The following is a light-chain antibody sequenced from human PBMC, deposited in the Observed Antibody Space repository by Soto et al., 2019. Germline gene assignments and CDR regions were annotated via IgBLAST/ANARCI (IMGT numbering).Light chain of an antibody. V-gene: IGKV1-5*03. Sequence: DIQMTQSPSTLSASVGDRVTITCRASQSISTWLAWYQQKPGKAPKVLIYKASSLESGVPSRFSGSGSGTEFTLTSSSLQPDDFATYYCQQYNGYSWTFGQGTKVEIK. CDR3: QQYNGYSWT. CDR2: KAS. CDR1: QSISTW. J-gene: IGKJ1*01.